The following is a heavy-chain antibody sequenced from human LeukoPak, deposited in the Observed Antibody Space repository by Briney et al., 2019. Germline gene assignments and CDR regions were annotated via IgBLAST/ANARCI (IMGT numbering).Heavy chain of an antibody. D-gene: IGHD3-22*01. CDR3: AKDSYPLTEDYYDSSAFDY. V-gene: IGHV3-23*01. CDR2: ISGRGGRT. J-gene: IGHJ4*02. CDR1: GFTFSSYA. Sequence: GGSLRLSCAASGFTFSSYAMSWVRQAPGKGLEWVSVISGRGGRTYYADSVKGRFTISRDKSKNTLYLQMNSLRAEDTAVYYCAKDSYPLTEDYYDSSAFDYWGQGTLVTVSS.